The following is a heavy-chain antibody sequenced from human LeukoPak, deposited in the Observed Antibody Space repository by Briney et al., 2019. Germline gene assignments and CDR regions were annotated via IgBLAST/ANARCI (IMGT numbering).Heavy chain of an antibody. CDR2: IYYSGNT. CDR3: AAEKMIRGVRDHFDH. J-gene: IGHJ4*02. V-gene: IGHV4-39*07. Sequence: SETLSLTCAVSGGSISTSNSYWGWIRQPPGKGLEWIGSIYYSGNTYYNPSLRGRVSISRDRSKNQFSLNLSSVTAADTATYYCAAEKMIRGVRDHFDHWGQGTLVTVSS. CDR1: GGSISTSNSY. D-gene: IGHD3-10*01.